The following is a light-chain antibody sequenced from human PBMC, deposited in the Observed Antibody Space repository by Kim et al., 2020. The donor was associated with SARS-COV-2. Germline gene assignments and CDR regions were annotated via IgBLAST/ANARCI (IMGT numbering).Light chain of an antibody. CDR3: QQYNSYSGT. J-gene: IGKJ1*01. V-gene: IGKV1-5*03. CDR2: KAS. CDR1: QSISSW. Sequence: DIQMTQSPSTLSASVGDRVTITYRASQSISSWLAWYQQKPGKAPKLLIYKASSLESGVPSRFSGSGSGTEFTLTISSLQPDDFATYYCQQYNSYSGTFGQGTKLEI.